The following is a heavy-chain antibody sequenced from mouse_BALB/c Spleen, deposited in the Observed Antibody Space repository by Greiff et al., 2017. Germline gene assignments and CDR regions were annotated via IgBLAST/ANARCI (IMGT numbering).Heavy chain of an antibody. CDR1: GFTFSSYA. Sequence: EVQLQESGGGLVKPGGSLKLSCAASGFTFSSYAMSWVRQTPEKRLEWVASISSGGSTYYPDSVKGRFTISRDNARNILYLQMSSLRSEDTAMYYCAREFITTVESFFDYWGQGTTLTVSS. J-gene: IGHJ2*01. CDR3: AREFITTVESFFDY. CDR2: ISSGGST. V-gene: IGHV5-6-5*01. D-gene: IGHD1-1*01.